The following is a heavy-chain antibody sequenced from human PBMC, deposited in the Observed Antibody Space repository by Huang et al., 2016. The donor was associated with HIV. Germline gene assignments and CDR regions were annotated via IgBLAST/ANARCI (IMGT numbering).Heavy chain of an antibody. J-gene: IGHJ2*01. D-gene: IGHD7-27*01. CDR3: ARGTRLTGLWYFDL. Sequence: EVQLVESGGGLVQPGGSLRLSCAASGFTFSSYWMHWVRQAPGKGLVWGSRSNGDGSSTNYADSVKGRFTISRDNAKNTLYVQVNRLRAEDTAVYYCARGTRLTGLWYFDLWGRGTLVMVSS. V-gene: IGHV3-74*01. CDR1: GFTFSSYW. CDR2: SNGDGSST.